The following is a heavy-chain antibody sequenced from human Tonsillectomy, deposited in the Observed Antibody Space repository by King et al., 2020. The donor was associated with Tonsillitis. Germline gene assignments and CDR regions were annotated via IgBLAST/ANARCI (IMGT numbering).Heavy chain of an antibody. V-gene: IGHV1-46*01. J-gene: IGHJ4*02. CDR2: INPSGGST. D-gene: IGHD4-17*01. CDR1: GHTFTSYY. Sequence: VQLVQSGAEVKKPGASVKVSCKASGHTFTSYYMHWVRQAPGQGLEWMGLINPSGGSTTFAQKFQGRVTMTRNTSTSTVYMELSSLRSDDTAVYYCARVLRSYGDYGASYSDYWGQGTLVTVSS. CDR3: ARVLRSYGDYGASYSDY.